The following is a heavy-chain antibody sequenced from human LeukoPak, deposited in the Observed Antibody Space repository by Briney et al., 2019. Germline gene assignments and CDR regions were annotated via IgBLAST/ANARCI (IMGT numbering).Heavy chain of an antibody. J-gene: IGHJ4*02. V-gene: IGHV3-30*04. Sequence: PRGSLRLSCAASGFTFSSYAMHWVRQAPGKGLEWVAVISYDGSNKYYADSVKGRFTISRDNSKNTLYLQMNSLRAEDTAVYYCAREKIVVVPAAYFDYWGQGTLVTVSS. D-gene: IGHD2-2*01. CDR2: ISYDGSNK. CDR1: GFTFSSYA. CDR3: AREKIVVVPAAYFDY.